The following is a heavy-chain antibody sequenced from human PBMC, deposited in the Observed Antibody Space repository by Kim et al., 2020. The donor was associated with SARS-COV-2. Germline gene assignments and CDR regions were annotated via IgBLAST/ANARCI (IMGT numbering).Heavy chain of an antibody. D-gene: IGHD3-10*01. J-gene: IGHJ4*01. V-gene: IGHV4-34*01. CDR2: INHSGST. CDR1: GGSFSGYY. CDR3: ARRRRGSGSYGPRGFDY. Sequence: SETLSLTCAVYGGSFSGYYWSWIRQPPGKGLEWIGEINHSGSTNYNPSLKSRVTISVDTSKNQFSLKLSSVTAADTAVYYCARRRRGSGSYGPRGFDYWG.